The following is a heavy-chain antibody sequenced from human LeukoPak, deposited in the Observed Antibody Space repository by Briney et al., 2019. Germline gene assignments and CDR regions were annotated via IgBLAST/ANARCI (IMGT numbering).Heavy chain of an antibody. D-gene: IGHD1-14*01. V-gene: IGHV3-23*01. CDR2: ISGSGGST. CDR3: ARDRGNQRGYYYYYMDV. CDR1: GFTFSSYA. Sequence: PGGSLRLSCAASGFTFSSYAMSWVRQAPGKGLEWVSAISGSGGSTYYADSVKGRFTISRDNSKNMLYLQMNSLRAEDTAVYYCARDRGNQRGYYYYYMDVWGKGTTVTVSS. J-gene: IGHJ6*03.